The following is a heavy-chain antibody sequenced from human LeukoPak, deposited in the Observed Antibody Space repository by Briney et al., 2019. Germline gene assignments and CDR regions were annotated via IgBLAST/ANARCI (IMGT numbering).Heavy chain of an antibody. CDR1: GYTFTDYY. CDR2: VDPEDGET. J-gene: IGHJ1*01. Sequence: ASVKVSCKVSGYTFTDYYMHWVQQAPGKGLEWMGLVDPEDGETIYAEKFQGRVTITADTSTDTAYMELSRLRSDDTAVYYCARTMDYDFWSGYYRPEYFQHWGQGTLVTVSS. V-gene: IGHV1-69-2*01. D-gene: IGHD3-3*01. CDR3: ARTMDYDFWSGYYRPEYFQH.